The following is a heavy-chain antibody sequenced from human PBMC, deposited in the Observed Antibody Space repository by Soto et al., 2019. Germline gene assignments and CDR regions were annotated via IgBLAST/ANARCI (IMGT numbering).Heavy chain of an antibody. V-gene: IGHV4-34*01. D-gene: IGHD2-2*01. CDR2: INHSGST. J-gene: IGHJ6*03. Sequence: SETLSLTCAVYGGSVSGYYWSWIRQPPGKGLEWIGEINHSGSTNYNPSLKSRVTISVDTSKNQFSLKLSSVTAADTAVYYCTRIGCSSTSCSHHYYYYYMDVWGKGTTVTVSS. CDR1: GGSVSGYY. CDR3: TRIGCSSTSCSHHYYYYYMDV.